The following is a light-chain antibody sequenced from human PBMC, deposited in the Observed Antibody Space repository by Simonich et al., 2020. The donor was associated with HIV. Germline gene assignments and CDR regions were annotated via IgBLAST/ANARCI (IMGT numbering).Light chain of an antibody. CDR2: AAS. V-gene: IGKV1-9*01. CDR1: HDISNY. Sequence: DIQMTQSPSSLSASVGDRVTITCQASHDISNYLNWYQQKPGKAPKVLIYAASTLQSGVPSRFSGSGSGTEFTLTISSLQPEDFATYYCQHLNSYPLIFGGGTKVEIK. CDR3: QHLNSYPLI. J-gene: IGKJ4*01.